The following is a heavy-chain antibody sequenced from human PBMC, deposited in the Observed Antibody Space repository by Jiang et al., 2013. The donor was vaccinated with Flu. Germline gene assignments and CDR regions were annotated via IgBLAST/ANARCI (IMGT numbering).Heavy chain of an antibody. Sequence: SGAEVKKPGASVKVSCKVSGYTLTELSIHWVRQAPGKGLEWMGGFDPEDSDTIYAQKFQGRVTLTEDTSTDTAYMELSSLRSEDTAVYYCATDEGGPPYYYYGMDVWGQGTTVTVSS. D-gene: IGHD3-16*01. CDR2: FDPEDSDT. V-gene: IGHV1-24*01. CDR3: ATDEGGPPYYYYGMDV. CDR1: GYTLTELS. J-gene: IGHJ6*02.